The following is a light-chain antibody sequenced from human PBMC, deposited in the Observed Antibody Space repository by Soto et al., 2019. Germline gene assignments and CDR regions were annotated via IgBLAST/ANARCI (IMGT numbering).Light chain of an antibody. V-gene: IGLV2-8*01. J-gene: IGLJ2*01. CDR1: RSDVGDYNY. CDR2: EVT. CDR3: SSYAGSDNFEV. Sequence: QSALTQPPSASGSPGQSVTISCTGTRSDVGDYNYVSWYQQHPGKAPKLLIYEVTKRPSWVPDRFSGSKSANTASLTVSGLQAEDEADYYCSSYAGSDNFEVFGGGTKLTVL.